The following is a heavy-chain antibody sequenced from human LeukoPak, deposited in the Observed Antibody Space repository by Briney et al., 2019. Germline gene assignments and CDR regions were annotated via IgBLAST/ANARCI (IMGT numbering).Heavy chain of an antibody. V-gene: IGHV4-34*01. D-gene: IGHD6-19*01. Sequence: SETLSLTCAVYGGSFSGYYWSWIRQPPGKGLEWIGEINHSGSTNYNPSLKSRVTISVDKSKNQFSLKLSSVTAADTAVYYCAKVSGSGWYFDYWGQGTLVTVSS. CDR1: GGSFSGYY. CDR3: AKVSGSGWYFDY. CDR2: INHSGST. J-gene: IGHJ4*02.